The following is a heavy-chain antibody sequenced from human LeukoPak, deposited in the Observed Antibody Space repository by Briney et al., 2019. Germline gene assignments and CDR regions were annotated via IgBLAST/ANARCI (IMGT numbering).Heavy chain of an antibody. J-gene: IGHJ4*02. CDR1: GYTFTSYY. CDR3: ARRRTVTTPFDY. V-gene: IGHV1-46*01. D-gene: IGHD4-17*01. CDR2: INPSGGST. Sequence: ASVKVSCKASGYTFTSYYMHWVQQAPGQGLEWMGIINPSGGSTSYAQKFQGRVTMTRDTSTSTVYMELSSLRSEDTAVYYCARRRTVTTPFDYWGQGTLVTVSS.